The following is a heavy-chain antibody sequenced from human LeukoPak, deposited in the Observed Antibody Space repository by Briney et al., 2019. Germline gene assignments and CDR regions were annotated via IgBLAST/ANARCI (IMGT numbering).Heavy chain of an antibody. CDR2: ISYDGSNK. V-gene: IGHV3-30-3*01. CDR1: GFTFSSYA. Sequence: GGSLRLSCAASGFTFSSYAMHWVRQAPGKGLEWVAVISYDGSNKYYADSVKGRFTISRDNSKNTLYLQMNSLRAEDTAVYYCARVSGGDYVGYFDYWGQGTLVTVSS. J-gene: IGHJ4*02. D-gene: IGHD4-17*01. CDR3: ARVSGGDYVGYFDY.